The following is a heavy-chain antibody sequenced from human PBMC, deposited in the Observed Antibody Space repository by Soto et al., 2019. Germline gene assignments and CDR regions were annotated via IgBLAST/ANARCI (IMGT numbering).Heavy chain of an antibody. D-gene: IGHD2-15*01. CDR1: GGSFSGYY. CDR3: ARVYASLVVAASPFSYYFDY. CDR2: INHSGST. V-gene: IGHV4-34*01. J-gene: IGHJ4*02. Sequence: SETLSLTCAVYGGSFSGYYWSWIRQPPGKGLEWIGEINHSGSTNYNPSLKSRVTISVDTSKNQFSLKLSSVTAADTAVYYCARVYASLVVAASPFSYYFDYWGQGTLVTVSS.